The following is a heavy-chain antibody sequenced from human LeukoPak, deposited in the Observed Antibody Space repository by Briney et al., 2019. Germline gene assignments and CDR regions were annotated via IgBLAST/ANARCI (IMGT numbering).Heavy chain of an antibody. V-gene: IGHV3-43D*04. D-gene: IGHD3-22*01. CDR1: GFTFDDYA. CDR3: AKAASGYSVYYFDY. J-gene: IGHJ4*02. CDR2: ISWDGGST. Sequence: GGSLRLSCAASGFTFDDYAMHWVRQAPGKGLEWVSLISWDGGSTYYADSVKGRFTISRDNSKNSLYLQMNSLRAEDTALSYCAKAASGYSVYYFDYWGQGTLVTVSS.